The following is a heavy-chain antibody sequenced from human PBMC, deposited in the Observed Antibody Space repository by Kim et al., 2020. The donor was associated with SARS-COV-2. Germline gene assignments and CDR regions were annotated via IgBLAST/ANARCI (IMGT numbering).Heavy chain of an antibody. CDR3: ARDDSSAWYWKEDYYHLDV. V-gene: IGHV3-21*01. Sequence: GGSLRLSCAASEFPFSSYTMNWVRQAPGKGLEWISSISSTSKYITYADSLEGRFTISRDNAKNSLSLLIHSLRAEDTAVYYCARDDSSAWYWKEDYYHLDVWGKGTTVIVS. CDR2: ISSTSKYI. J-gene: IGHJ6*03. D-gene: IGHD3-22*01. CDR1: EFPFSSYT.